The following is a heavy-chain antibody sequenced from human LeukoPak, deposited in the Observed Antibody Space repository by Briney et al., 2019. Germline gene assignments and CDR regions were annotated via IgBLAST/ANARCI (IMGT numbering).Heavy chain of an antibody. CDR1: GFTFSSYS. CDR3: ARDDDPSILIFGVITN. J-gene: IGHJ4*02. CDR2: ISSTGSYI. Sequence: PGGSLRLSCAASGFTFSSYSMNWVRQAPGKGLEWVSSISSTGSYISYADSVKGGFTISKDNAKTSLYLQMNSLRAEDTAVYYCARDDDPSILIFGVITNWGQGTLVTVSS. V-gene: IGHV3-21*01. D-gene: IGHD3-3*01.